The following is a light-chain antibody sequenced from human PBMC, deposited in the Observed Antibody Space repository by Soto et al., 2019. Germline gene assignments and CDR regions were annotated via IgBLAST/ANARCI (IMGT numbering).Light chain of an antibody. V-gene: IGKV1-33*01. CDR2: DAS. CDR3: QQYDNLPRT. J-gene: IGKJ1*01. Sequence: DVQMTQSPSALSASVVDRFTITCHASQDISNYLNWYQQKPGKAPKLLIYDASNLETGVPSRFSGSGSGTDFTFTISSLQPEDIATYYCQQYDNLPRTFGQGTKVDI. CDR1: QDISNY.